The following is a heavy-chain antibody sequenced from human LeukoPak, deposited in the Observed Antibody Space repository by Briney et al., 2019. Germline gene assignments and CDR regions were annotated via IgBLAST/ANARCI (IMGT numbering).Heavy chain of an antibody. CDR2: ISSSSSYI. CDR3: AREYGGNSEPNWFDP. V-gene: IGHV3-21*01. CDR1: GFTFSSYS. D-gene: IGHD4-23*01. J-gene: IGHJ5*02. Sequence: GGSLRLSCAASGFTFSSYSINWVRQAPGKGLEWVSSISSSSSYIYYADSVKGRFTISRDNAKNSLYLQMNSLRAEDTAVYYCAREYGGNSEPNWFDPWGQGTLVTVSS.